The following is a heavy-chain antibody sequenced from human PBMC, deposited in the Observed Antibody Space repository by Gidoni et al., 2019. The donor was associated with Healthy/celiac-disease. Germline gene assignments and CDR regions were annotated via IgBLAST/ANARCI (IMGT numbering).Heavy chain of an antibody. J-gene: IGHJ4*02. D-gene: IGHD3-10*01. V-gene: IGHV1-46*01. CDR2: INPSGGST. CDR3: ARSGRYGSGSYYKEGFDY. Sequence: QVQLVQSGAEVKKPGASVKVSCKASGYTFTSYYMHWVRQAPGQGLEWMGIINPSGGSTSYAQKFQGRVTMTRDTSTSTVYMELSSLRSEDTAVYYCARSGRYGSGSYYKEGFDYWGQGTLVTVSS. CDR1: GYTFTSYY.